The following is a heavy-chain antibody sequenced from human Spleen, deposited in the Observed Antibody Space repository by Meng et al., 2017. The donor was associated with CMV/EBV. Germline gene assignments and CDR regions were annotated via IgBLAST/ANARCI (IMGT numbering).Heavy chain of an antibody. D-gene: IGHD2-2*01. CDR3: ARGGDIVVVPAAPVAY. CDR2: IDPNNGGT. V-gene: IGHV1-2*02. Sequence: ASVKVSCKASGYPFTAYYMHWVRQAPGQVLEWVGWIDPNNGGTNYAQKFQGRVTMTRDTSISTASMELSRLRSDDTAVYYCARGGDIVVVPAAPVAYWGQGTLVTVSS. J-gene: IGHJ4*02. CDR1: GYPFTAYY.